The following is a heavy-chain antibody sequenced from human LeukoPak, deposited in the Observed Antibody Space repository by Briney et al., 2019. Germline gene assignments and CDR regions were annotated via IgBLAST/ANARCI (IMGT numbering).Heavy chain of an antibody. J-gene: IGHJ4*02. D-gene: IGHD2-15*01. CDR2: IYTRGST. CDR3: ARGYCSGGSCRYSRARLDY. CDR1: GGSISSYY. Sequence: SETLSLTCTVSGGSISSYYWSWIRQPAGKGLEWIGRIYTRGSTNYNPSLKSRVTMSVDTSKNQFSLKLSSVTAADTAVYYCARGYCSGGSCRYSRARLDYWGQGTLVTVSS. V-gene: IGHV4-4*07.